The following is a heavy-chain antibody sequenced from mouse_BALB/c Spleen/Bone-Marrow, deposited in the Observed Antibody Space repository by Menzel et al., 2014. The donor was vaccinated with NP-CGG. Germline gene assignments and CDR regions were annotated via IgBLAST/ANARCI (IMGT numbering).Heavy chain of an antibody. J-gene: IGHJ4*01. CDR3: ARGGLRLPYAMDY. D-gene: IGHD1-2*01. V-gene: IGHV1-4*01. CDR2: INPSSGYA. Sequence: QVQLKQSGAELARPGASAKMSCTASGYTFPSYTIHWVKQRPGQGLEWIGYINPSSGYANYDQNFKDKATLTADKSSSTAYMQLSSLTSEDSAVFYCARGGLRLPYAMDYWGQGTSVTVSS. CDR1: GYTFPSYT.